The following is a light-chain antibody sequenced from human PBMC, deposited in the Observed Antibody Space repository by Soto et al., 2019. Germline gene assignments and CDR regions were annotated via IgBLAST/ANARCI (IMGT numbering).Light chain of an antibody. CDR3: QSYDSSLISYV. J-gene: IGLJ1*01. V-gene: IGLV1-40*01. CDR2: GNS. Sequence: QSVLTQPPSVSGAPGQRVTISCTGSSSNIGAGCDVHWYQQLPGTAPKLLIYGNSNRPSGVPDRFSGSKSGTSASLAITGLQAEDEADYYCQSYDSSLISYVFGTGTKLTVL. CDR1: SSNIGAGCD.